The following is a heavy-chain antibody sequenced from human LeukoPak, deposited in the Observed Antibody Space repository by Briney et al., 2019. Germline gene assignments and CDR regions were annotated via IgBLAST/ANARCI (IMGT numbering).Heavy chain of an antibody. CDR2: INHSGST. Sequence: SETLSLTCAVYGGSFSGYYWSWIRQPPGKGLEWIGEINHSGSTNYNPSLKSRVTISVDTSKNQFSLKLSSVTAADTAVYYCARGPHTSAAPLDYWGQGTLVTVSS. V-gene: IGHV4-34*01. D-gene: IGHD6-13*01. J-gene: IGHJ4*02. CDR1: GGSFSGYY. CDR3: ARGPHTSAAPLDY.